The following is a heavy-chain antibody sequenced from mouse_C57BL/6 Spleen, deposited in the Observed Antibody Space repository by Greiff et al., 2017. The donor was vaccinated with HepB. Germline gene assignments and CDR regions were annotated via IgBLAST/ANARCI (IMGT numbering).Heavy chain of an antibody. CDR2: IYPRSGNT. Sequence: VQRVESGAELARPGASVKLSCKASGYTFTSYGISWVKQRTGQGLEWIGEIYPRSGNTYYNEKFKGKATLTADKSSSTAYMELRSLTSEDSAVYFCARSNGNYDYWGQGTTLTVSS. V-gene: IGHV1-81*01. CDR3: ARSNGNYDY. J-gene: IGHJ2*01. CDR1: GYTFTSYG. D-gene: IGHD2-1*01.